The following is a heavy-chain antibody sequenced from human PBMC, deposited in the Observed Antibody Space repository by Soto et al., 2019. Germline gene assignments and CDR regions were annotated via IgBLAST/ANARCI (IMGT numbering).Heavy chain of an antibody. V-gene: IGHV3-21*01. CDR3: ARDTPLMVRGSGKYYYYYGMDV. J-gene: IGHJ6*02. CDR2: ISSSSSYI. CDR1: GFTFSSYS. Sequence: EVQLVESGGGLVKPGGSLRLSCAASGFTFSSYSMNWVRQAPGKGLEWVSSISSSSSYIYYADTVKGRFTISRDNAKNSVYMQLNSLRAEDTAVYYCARDTPLMVRGSGKYYYYYGMDVWGQGTTVTVSS. D-gene: IGHD3-10*01.